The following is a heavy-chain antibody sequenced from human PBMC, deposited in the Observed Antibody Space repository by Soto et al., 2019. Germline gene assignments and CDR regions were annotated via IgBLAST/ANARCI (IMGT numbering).Heavy chain of an antibody. CDR1: GGSFSGYY. CDR2: INHSGST. Sequence: KPSETLSLTCAVYGGSFSGYYWSWIRQPPGKGLEWIGEINHSGSTNYNPSLKSRVTISVDTSKNQFSLKLSSVTAADTAVYYCARLVRGYCSSTSCYSLFYYYYGMDVWGQGTTVTVSS. CDR3: ARLVRGYCSSTSCYSLFYYYYGMDV. J-gene: IGHJ6*02. V-gene: IGHV4-34*01. D-gene: IGHD2-2*01.